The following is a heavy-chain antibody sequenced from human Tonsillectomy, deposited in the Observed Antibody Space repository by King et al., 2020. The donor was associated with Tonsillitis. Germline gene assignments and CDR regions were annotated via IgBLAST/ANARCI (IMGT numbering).Heavy chain of an antibody. J-gene: IGHJ4*02. CDR3: AHEFTGWLLDY. CDR1: GFSLRTNGVG. CDR2: IYWNDDK. D-gene: IGHD6-19*01. Sequence: TLKESGPTLVKPTQTLTLTCTFSGFSLRTNGVGVGWIRQPPGKALEWLALIYWNDDKRYSPSLKSRLTITKDTSKNQVVLTMTNMDPVDTATYYCAHEFTGWLLDYWGQGTLVTVSS. V-gene: IGHV2-5*01.